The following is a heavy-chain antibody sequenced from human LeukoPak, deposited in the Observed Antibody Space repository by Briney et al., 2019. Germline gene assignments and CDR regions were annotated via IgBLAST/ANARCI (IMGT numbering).Heavy chain of an antibody. V-gene: IGHV1-46*01. Sequence: GASVKVSCKASGYTFTSYYMHWVRQAPGQGLEWMGIINPSGGSTSYAQKFQGRVTMTRDTSTSTVYMELSSLRSEDTAVYYCARALIDIGPLGVGATALDPWGQGTLVTVSS. CDR3: ARALIDIGPLGVGATALDP. J-gene: IGHJ5*02. CDR1: GYTFTSYY. CDR2: INPSGGST. D-gene: IGHD1-26*01.